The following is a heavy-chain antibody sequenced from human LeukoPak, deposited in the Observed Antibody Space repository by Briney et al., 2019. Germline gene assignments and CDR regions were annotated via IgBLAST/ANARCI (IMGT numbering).Heavy chain of an antibody. CDR2: FKSKTDGGTI. V-gene: IGHV3-15*07. CDR3: TTGGYRYGDDY. CDR1: GFTFNNAW. Sequence: GGSLRLSCAASGFTFNNAWMNWVRQAPGKGLEWVGRFKSKTDGGTIDYAAPVKGRFTISRDDSKNSLYLQMNSLKTEDTAVYYCTTGGYRYGDDYWGQGTLVTVSS. D-gene: IGHD5-18*01. J-gene: IGHJ4*02.